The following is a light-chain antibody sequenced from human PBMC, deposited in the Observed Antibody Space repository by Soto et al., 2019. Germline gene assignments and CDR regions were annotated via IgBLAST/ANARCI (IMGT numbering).Light chain of an antibody. V-gene: IGLV2-14*01. CDR2: DVS. CDR3: SSYTSSSTPVV. J-gene: IGLJ2*01. Sequence: QSALTQPASVSGSPGQSITISCTGTSSDVGGYNYVSWYQQHPGKAPKLMIYDVSNRPSGVSNRFAASKSGNTASLTISGLQAEDDDDYYCSSYTSSSTPVVFGGGTKLTVL. CDR1: SSDVGGYNY.